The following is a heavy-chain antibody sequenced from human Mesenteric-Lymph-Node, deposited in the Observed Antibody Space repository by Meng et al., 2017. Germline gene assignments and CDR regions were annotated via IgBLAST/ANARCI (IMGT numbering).Heavy chain of an antibody. CDR2: IYFSGST. V-gene: IGHV4-39*01. CDR3: ARSGPDLEWLSYYFDS. D-gene: IGHD3-3*01. CDR1: GGSISSSSYY. J-gene: IGHJ4*02. Sequence: QLQLQESGPGLVKPSETLSFTCTVSGGSISSSSYYWGWIRQPPGKGLEWIGSIYFSGSTYYNPSLKSRVSISVDTSKNQFSLKLTSVTAADTAVYYCARSGPDLEWLSYYFDSWGQGTLVTVSS.